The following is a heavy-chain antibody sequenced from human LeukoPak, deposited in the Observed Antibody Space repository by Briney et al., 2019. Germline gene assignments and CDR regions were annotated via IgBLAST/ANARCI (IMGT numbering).Heavy chain of an antibody. CDR2: ISYDGSNK. CDR3: ARGELRYFDLFDY. CDR1: GFTLHRYA. J-gene: IGHJ4*02. D-gene: IGHD3-9*01. Sequence: GSLRLFGSSSGFTLHRYAMHWVRQAPGKGLEWVAVISYDGSNKYYADSVKGRFTISRDNSKNTLYLQMNSLRAEDTAVYYCARGELRYFDLFDYWGQGTLVTVSS. V-gene: IGHV3-30-3*01.